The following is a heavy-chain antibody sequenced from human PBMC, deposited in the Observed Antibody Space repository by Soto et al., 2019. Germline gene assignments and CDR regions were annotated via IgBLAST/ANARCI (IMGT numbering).Heavy chain of an antibody. CDR3: AKDRSAGGSPFDY. Sequence: GGSLRLSCAASGFTFSSYGMLWVRQAPGKGLEWVAIISYDGSNKYYADSVKGRFTISRDSSKDTLYLQMNSLRAEDSAVYYCAKDRSAGGSPFDYWGQGIPVTVSS. CDR1: GFTFSSYG. D-gene: IGHD1-26*01. V-gene: IGHV3-30*18. CDR2: ISYDGSNK. J-gene: IGHJ4*02.